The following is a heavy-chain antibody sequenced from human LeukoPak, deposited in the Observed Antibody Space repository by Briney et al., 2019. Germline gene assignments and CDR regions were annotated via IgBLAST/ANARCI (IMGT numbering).Heavy chain of an antibody. D-gene: IGHD4-17*01. CDR2: ISYIGST. V-gene: IGHV4-59*11. J-gene: IGHJ3*02. CDR3: ARDPTTVTKGLDI. CDR1: GGSISSHY. Sequence: SETLSLTCTVSGGSISSHYWSWIRQPPGKGLEWIGYISYIGSTNYNPSLRSRVTISVDTSKNQFSLKLSSVTAADAAVYFCARDPTTVTKGLDIWGQGTMVTVSS.